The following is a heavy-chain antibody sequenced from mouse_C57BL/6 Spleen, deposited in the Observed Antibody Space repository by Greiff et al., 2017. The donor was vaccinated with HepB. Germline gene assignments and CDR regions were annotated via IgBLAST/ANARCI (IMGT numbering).Heavy chain of an antibody. CDR2: INPYNGGT. Sequence: VQLQQSGPVLVKPGASVKMSCKASGYTFTDYYMNWVKQSHGKSLEWIGVINPYNGGTSYNQKFKGKATLTVDKSSSTAYMELNSLTSEDSAVYYCARSGYGNYEAMDYWGQGTSVTVSS. J-gene: IGHJ4*01. D-gene: IGHD2-10*02. V-gene: IGHV1-19*01. CDR3: ARSGYGNYEAMDY. CDR1: GYTFTDYY.